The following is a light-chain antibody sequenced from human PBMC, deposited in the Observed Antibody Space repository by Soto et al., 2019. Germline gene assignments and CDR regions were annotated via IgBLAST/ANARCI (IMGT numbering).Light chain of an antibody. J-gene: IGKJ1*01. Sequence: DIQMTQSPSTLSASVGDRVTITCRASQSITNWLAWYQQKPGTAPKLLIQKASSLESGVPSRFSGSGFGTEFTLTISSLQPDDFATYYCQQYSGPSPWTFGQGTRVEIK. CDR1: QSITNW. V-gene: IGKV1-5*03. CDR3: QQYSGPSPWT. CDR2: KAS.